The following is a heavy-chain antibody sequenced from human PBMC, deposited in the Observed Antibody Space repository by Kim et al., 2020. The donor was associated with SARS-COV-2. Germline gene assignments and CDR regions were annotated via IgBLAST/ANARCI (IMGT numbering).Heavy chain of an antibody. CDR3: ARVGKGDYFDY. CDR2: T. D-gene: IGHD1-26*01. Sequence: TNYNPSLKSRVTISVDTSKNQFSLKLSSVTAADTAVYYCARVGKGDYFDYWGQGTLVTVSS. J-gene: IGHJ4*02. V-gene: IGHV4-59*01.